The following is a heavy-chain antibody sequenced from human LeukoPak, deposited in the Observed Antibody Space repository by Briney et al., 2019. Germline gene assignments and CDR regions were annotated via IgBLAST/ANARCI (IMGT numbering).Heavy chain of an antibody. CDR3: AREFTAADDAFDI. D-gene: IGHD3-16*01. Sequence: SETLSLTRTVSGGSISSYYWSWIRQPPGKGLEWIGYIYYSGSTNYNPSLKSRVTISVDTSKNQSSLKLSSVTAADTAVYYCAREFTAADDAFDIWGQGTMVTVS. CDR2: IYYSGST. CDR1: GGSISSYY. J-gene: IGHJ3*02. V-gene: IGHV4-59*01.